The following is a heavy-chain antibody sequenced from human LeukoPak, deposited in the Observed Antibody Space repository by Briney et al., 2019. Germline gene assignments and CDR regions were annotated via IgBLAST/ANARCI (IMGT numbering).Heavy chain of an antibody. CDR2: ITSSSSLI. V-gene: IGHV3-48*01. CDR1: GFTFSSYS. Sequence: GGSLRLSCGASGFTFSSYSRNWVRQAPGKGLEWVSYITSSSSLIYYADSVKGRFNISRDNDKNSLYLQMNSLRGEDTAVYYCAKDRAAVAGTGLYYFDYWGQGILVTVSS. CDR3: AKDRAAVAGTGLYYFDY. J-gene: IGHJ4*02. D-gene: IGHD6-19*01.